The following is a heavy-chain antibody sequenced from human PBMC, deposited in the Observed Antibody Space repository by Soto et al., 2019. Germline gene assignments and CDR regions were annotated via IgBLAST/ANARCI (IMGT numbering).Heavy chain of an antibody. V-gene: IGHV1-69*06. Sequence: KVSCKASGGTFSSYAISWVRQAPGQGLEWMGGIIPIFGTANYAQKFQGRVTITADKSTSTAYMELSSLRSEDTAVYYCARPNAVAAAGLGPYGMDVWGQGTTVTVSS. CDR3: ARPNAVAAAGLGPYGMDV. D-gene: IGHD6-13*01. CDR1: GGTFSSYA. J-gene: IGHJ6*02. CDR2: IIPIFGTA.